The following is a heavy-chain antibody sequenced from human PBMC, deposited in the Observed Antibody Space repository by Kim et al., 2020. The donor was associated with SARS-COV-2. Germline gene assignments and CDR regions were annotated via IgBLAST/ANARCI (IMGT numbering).Heavy chain of an antibody. CDR2: ISYDGSNK. D-gene: IGHD6-13*01. CDR1: GFTFSSYA. CDR3: ARDAQSSSWYLPPSEHGKYNWFDP. Sequence: GGSLRLSCAASGFTFSSYAMHWVRQAPGKGLEWVAVISYDGSNKYYADSVKGRFTISRDNSKNTLYLQMNSLRAEDTAVYYCARDAQSSSWYLPPSEHGKYNWFDPWGQGTLVTVSS. J-gene: IGHJ5*02. V-gene: IGHV3-30*04.